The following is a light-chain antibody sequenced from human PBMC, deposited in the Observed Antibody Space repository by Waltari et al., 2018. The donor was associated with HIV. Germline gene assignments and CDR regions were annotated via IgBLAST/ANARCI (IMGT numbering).Light chain of an antibody. Sequence: QSALTQPASVSESPGTSITIPCTGNTSDVGSYNLFSWYQQHPGKAPKLMIYEGSKRPSGVSNRFSGSKSGNTASLTISGLQAEDEADYYCCSYAGSSTFWVFGGGTKLTVL. J-gene: IGLJ3*02. CDR1: TSDVGSYNL. CDR2: EGS. V-gene: IGLV2-23*03. CDR3: CSYAGSSTFWV.